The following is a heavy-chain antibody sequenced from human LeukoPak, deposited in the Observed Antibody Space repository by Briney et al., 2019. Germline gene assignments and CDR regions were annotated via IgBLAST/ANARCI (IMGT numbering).Heavy chain of an antibody. CDR1: GGSFSGYY. CDR3: ARVGADGSGFLFDY. V-gene: IGHV4-34*01. D-gene: IGHD3-10*01. CDR2: INHSGST. J-gene: IGHJ4*02. Sequence: SETLSLTCAVYGGSFSGYYWSWVRQPPGKGMGWLGEINHSGSTNYNPSLKSRVTISVYTSNNQFSLKLSSVTAADTAVYYCARVGADGSGFLFDYWGQGTLVTVSS.